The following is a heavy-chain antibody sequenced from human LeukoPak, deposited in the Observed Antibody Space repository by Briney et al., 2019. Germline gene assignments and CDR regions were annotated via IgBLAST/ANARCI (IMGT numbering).Heavy chain of an antibody. CDR1: GFIVSDNY. CDR3: ARYFYDGSGYAYYFDY. V-gene: IGHV3-53*01. D-gene: IGHD3-22*01. J-gene: IGHJ4*02. Sequence: GGSLRLSCAASGFIVSDNYMSWVRQAPGKGLEWVSVIQSGGSTYYADSVKGRFTISRDNSKNTVYLQMNSLRAEDTAVYYCARYFYDGSGYAYYFDYWGQGTPVTVSS. CDR2: IQSGGST.